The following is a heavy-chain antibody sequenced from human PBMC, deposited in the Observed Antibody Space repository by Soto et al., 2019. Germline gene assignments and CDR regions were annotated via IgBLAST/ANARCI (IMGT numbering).Heavy chain of an antibody. CDR1: GYTSTIYG. J-gene: IGHJ5*02. V-gene: IGHV1-18*01. CDR2: ISAYNGNT. CDR3: ERAHPGIAAASIYWFDP. Sequence: ASVKVSCKASGYTSTIYGISWVRQAPGQGLEWMGLISAYNGNTNYAQKLQSRVTMTTDTCTSTAYMELRSLRSDDTAMYYCERAHPGIAAASIYWFDPWGQGTLVTVS. D-gene: IGHD6-13*01.